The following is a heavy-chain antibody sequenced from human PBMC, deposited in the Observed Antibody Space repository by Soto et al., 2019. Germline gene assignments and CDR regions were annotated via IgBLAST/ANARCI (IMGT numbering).Heavy chain of an antibody. CDR1: GGSISSSRYY. CDR3: ARTDGDYSLDV. J-gene: IGHJ6*03. CDR2: IYYSGST. Sequence: QLQLQESGPGLMKPSETLSLTCNVSGGSISSSRYYWGWIRQPPGKGLEWIGSIYYSGSTYYNSSLKSRVTISVDASMNHLSLKLSSVTAADTAVYFCARTDGDYSLDVWGLGTTVTVSS. D-gene: IGHD4-17*01. V-gene: IGHV4-39*02.